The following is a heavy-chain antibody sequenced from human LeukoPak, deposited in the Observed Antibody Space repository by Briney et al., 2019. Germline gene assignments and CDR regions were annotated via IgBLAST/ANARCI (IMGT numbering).Heavy chain of an antibody. V-gene: IGHV4-61*02. D-gene: IGHD3-3*01. Sequence: PSETLSLTCTVSGVSISSDSYYWSWIRQPAGKGLEWIGRFYTSGTTNYNPSLKSRVTISVDTSKNQFSLKLSSVTAADTAVYYCARATVYYDFWSGYYRHDAFDIWGQGTMVTVSS. CDR3: ARATVYYDFWSGYYRHDAFDI. CDR1: GVSISSDSYY. J-gene: IGHJ3*02. CDR2: FYTSGTT.